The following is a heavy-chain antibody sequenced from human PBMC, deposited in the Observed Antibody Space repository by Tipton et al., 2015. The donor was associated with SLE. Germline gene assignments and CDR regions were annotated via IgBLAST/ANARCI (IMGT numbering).Heavy chain of an antibody. CDR2: INDSGSA. D-gene: IGHD2-21*01. CDR3: ARDRRERYCGGDCYLDAFDI. CDR1: GGCFSGYY. Sequence: TLSLTCAVYGGCFSGYYWSWIRQPPGTGLEWIGEINDSGSANYNPSLRSRVTISVDTSKNQFSLKVNSVTAADTAVYYCARDRRERYCGGDCYLDAFDIWGQGTMVTVSS. V-gene: IGHV4-34*01. J-gene: IGHJ3*02.